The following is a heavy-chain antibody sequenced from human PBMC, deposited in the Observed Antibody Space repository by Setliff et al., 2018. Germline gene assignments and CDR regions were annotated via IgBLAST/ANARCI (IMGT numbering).Heavy chain of an antibody. CDR2: IYYTGNS. J-gene: IGHJ4*02. CDR1: GGSIRSGDFY. CDR3: ARVGNMDQWSYYFDY. V-gene: IGHV4-30-4*08. Sequence: PSETLSLTCTVSGGSIRSGDFYWSWVRQSPGKGLEWLGYIYYTGNSYSNPSLKSRDTISVDTSKNQFSLELTSVTAADTAVYYCARVGNMDQWSYYFDYWGQGTLVTVSS. D-gene: IGHD2-15*01.